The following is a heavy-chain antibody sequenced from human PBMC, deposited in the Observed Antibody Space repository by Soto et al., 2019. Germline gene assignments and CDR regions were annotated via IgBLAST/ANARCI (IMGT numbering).Heavy chain of an antibody. Sequence: EVQLVESGGGLVEPGGSLRLSCAASGFTFNTHTMNWVRQAPGKGLEWVSSISAGGRSIYYTDSLKGRSTVSRDNSKNSLYLQMNSLRADDTAVYYCARSTPGNPFDIWGQGTMVTVSS. D-gene: IGHD3-10*01. J-gene: IGHJ3*02. V-gene: IGHV3-21*01. CDR1: GFTFNTHT. CDR2: ISAGGRSI. CDR3: ARSTPGNPFDI.